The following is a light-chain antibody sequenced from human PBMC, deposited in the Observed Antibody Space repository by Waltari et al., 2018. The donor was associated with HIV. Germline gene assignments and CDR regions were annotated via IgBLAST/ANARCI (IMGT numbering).Light chain of an antibody. J-gene: IGKJ4*02. Sequence: DIVMTQSPLSLSVSPGEPASISCKSSQSLLHSNGNNCVHWLLRKPGQSPNLRIYVGSSRASGIPDRFSGSGSGTDFKLKISSVEPEDVGIYYCMQYLKRPRTFGGGTRVEI. CDR3: MQYLKRPRT. V-gene: IGKV2-28*01. CDR2: VGS. CDR1: QSLLHSNGNNC.